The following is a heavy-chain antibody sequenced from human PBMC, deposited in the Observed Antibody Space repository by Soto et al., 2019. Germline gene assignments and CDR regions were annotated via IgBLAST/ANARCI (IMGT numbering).Heavy chain of an antibody. V-gene: IGHV3-11*06. CDR2: SSNSGTFA. CDR3: ARSGDNFNVLDY. Sequence: GSLRLSCAASGFTSSDYYMSWVRQAPGRGLEWISYSSNSGTFARYATSVKGRFSISRDNANNSLYLEMNSLRVEDTAVYYCARSGDNFNVLDYWGQGTPVTV. D-gene: IGHD1-1*01. CDR1: GFTSSDYY. J-gene: IGHJ4*02.